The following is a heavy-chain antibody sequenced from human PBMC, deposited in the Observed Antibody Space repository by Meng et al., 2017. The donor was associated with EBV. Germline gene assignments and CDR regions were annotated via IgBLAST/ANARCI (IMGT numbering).Heavy chain of an antibody. J-gene: IGHJ4*02. CDR3: AKSSSSTPGVVDS. V-gene: IGHV4-61*01. CDR2: IYDGGTT. Sequence: QVKLQASGPGVVKPSETLCRTWTGSGASVSGGTCHWSWIRQPPGKELQWIGYIYDGGTTIYNPSLKSRVTIFLDTSRNQFSLGLRSVTTADTAVYYCAKSSSSTPGVVDSWGQGTLVTVSS. D-gene: IGHD2-2*01. CDR1: GASVSGGTCH.